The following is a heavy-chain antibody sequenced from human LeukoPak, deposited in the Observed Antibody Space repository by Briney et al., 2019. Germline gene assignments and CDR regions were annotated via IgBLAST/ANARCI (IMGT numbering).Heavy chain of an antibody. D-gene: IGHD2-2*01. CDR3: ARHSSSTSCYFLP. Sequence: SETLSLTYTVSGGSISSSNYYWGWIRQPPGKGLEWIGSIYYSGSTYYNPSLRSRVTISADTSKNQFSLKLSSVTAADTAVYYCARHSSSTSCYFLPWGQGTLVTVSS. CDR1: GGSISSSNYY. V-gene: IGHV4-39*01. J-gene: IGHJ5*02. CDR2: IYYSGST.